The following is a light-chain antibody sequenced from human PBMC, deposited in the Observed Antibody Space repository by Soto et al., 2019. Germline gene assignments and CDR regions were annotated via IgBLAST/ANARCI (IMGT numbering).Light chain of an antibody. CDR3: QQYYTTPRT. CDR2: WAS. CDR1: QSISNW. V-gene: IGKV4-1*01. Sequence: DIQMTPSPSTLPVSVGDRVTITCRASQSISNWLAWYQQKPGQPPKLIIYWASTRELGVPDRFSGSGSGTDFTLTISSLQAEDVAVYYCQQYYTTPRTFGHGTKVDIK. J-gene: IGKJ1*01.